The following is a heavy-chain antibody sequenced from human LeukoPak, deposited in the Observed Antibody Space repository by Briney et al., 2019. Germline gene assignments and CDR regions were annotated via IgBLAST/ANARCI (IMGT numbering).Heavy chain of an antibody. D-gene: IGHD3-9*01. V-gene: IGHV3-7*03. J-gene: IGHJ6*02. Sequence: GGSLRLSCAASGFTFSSYWMSWFRQAPGKGLEGVANIKQDGSEKYYVDSVKGRFTISRDNAKNSLYLQMNSLRAEDTAVYYCARSIGLTGGGVDVWGQGTTVTVSS. CDR2: IKQDGSEK. CDR3: ARSIGLTGGGVDV. CDR1: GFTFSSYW.